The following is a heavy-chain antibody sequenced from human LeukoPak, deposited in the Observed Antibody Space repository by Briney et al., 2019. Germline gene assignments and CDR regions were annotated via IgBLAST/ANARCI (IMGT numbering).Heavy chain of an antibody. V-gene: IGHV3-7*01. J-gene: IGHJ4*02. CDR3: ARGGTGVSRDY. CDR2: INEEGSEK. D-gene: IGHD3/OR15-3a*01. CDR1: GFTFTDHW. Sequence: GGSLRLSWAASGFTFTDHWMSWVRQAPGKGLEWEANINEEGSEKYYVDSVKGRFTISRDNAKKSLYLQMNGLRAEDTAVYYCARGGTGVSRDYWGQGTMVTVAS.